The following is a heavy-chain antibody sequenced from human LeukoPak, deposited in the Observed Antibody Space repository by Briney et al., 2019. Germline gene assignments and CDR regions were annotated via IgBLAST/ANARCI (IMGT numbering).Heavy chain of an antibody. V-gene: IGHV3-7*01. CDR3: ARVGTAEGTLEDY. Sequence: GGSLRLSCAPSGFTFSSYWMSWVRQPPGKGLEWVANIKHDGSEKYYVDSGKGRFPISKDNAKNSLYLQMNSLRAEDTAVYYCARVGTAEGTLEDYWGQGTLVTVS. CDR2: IKHDGSEK. J-gene: IGHJ4*02. CDR1: GFTFSSYW. D-gene: IGHD6-13*01.